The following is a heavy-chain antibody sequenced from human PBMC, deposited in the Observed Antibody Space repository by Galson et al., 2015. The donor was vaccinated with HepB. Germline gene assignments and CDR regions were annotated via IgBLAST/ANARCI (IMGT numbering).Heavy chain of an antibody. V-gene: IGHV4-39*01. CDR3: ARRRISYPFDS. CDR1: GGSISSSNYY. J-gene: IGHJ4*02. Sequence: SETLSLTCTVSGGSISSSNYYWGWIRQPPGKGLEWIGTIYYSGSTYYNPSLKSRVTISVDTSKNQFSLKLSSVTAADTAVYYCARRRISYPFDSWGQGTLVTVSS. CDR2: IYYSGST. D-gene: IGHD2/OR15-2a*01.